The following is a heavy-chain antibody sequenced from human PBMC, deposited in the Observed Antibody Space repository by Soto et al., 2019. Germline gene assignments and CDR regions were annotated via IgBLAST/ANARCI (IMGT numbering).Heavy chain of an antibody. D-gene: IGHD3-3*01. CDR2: NGPYNDNT. Sequence: QVRLVQSGGEVKKPGASVKVSCKASGYTFSDYGISWVRQAPGQGLEWMGWNGPYNDNTNYAQKFQGRVTMTRDTSTTTAYLELRGLRSDDTAVYYCALDFWSGYYIRYFDYWGQGTLVIVSS. CDR3: ALDFWSGYYIRYFDY. CDR1: GYTFSDYG. V-gene: IGHV1-18*01. J-gene: IGHJ4*02.